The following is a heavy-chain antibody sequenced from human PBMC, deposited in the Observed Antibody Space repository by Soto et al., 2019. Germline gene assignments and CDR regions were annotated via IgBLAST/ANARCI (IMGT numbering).Heavy chain of an antibody. J-gene: IGHJ4*02. V-gene: IGHV4-34*02. CDR3: ARGGCSGGSCYRPFFSD. D-gene: IGHD2-15*01. CDR2: NNHSGST. Sequence: QVQLQQWGAGLLKPSETLSLTCAVYGGSFSDYYWSWIRQPPGKGLEWIGENNHSGSTIYNPSLKSRVTMSVDTSKIQFSLNLTSVTAADTAVYYCARGGCSGGSCYRPFFSDWGQGTLVTVSS. CDR1: GGSFSDYY.